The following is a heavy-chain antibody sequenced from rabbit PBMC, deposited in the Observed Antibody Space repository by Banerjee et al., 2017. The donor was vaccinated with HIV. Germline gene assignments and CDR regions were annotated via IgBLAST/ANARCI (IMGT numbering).Heavy chain of an antibody. Sequence: EESGGDLVKPEGSLTLTCKASGFDFSSSYWICWARQAPGKGLEWIACISIGSSGSTYYASWAKGRFTISKTSSTTVTLQMTSLTAADTATYFCARLGGSSSDSYALWNLWGPGDPGHRL. CDR2: ISIGSSGST. CDR1: GFDFSSSYW. CDR3: ARLGGSSSDSYALWNL. D-gene: IGHD1-1*01. V-gene: IGHV1S45*01. J-gene: IGHJ4*01.